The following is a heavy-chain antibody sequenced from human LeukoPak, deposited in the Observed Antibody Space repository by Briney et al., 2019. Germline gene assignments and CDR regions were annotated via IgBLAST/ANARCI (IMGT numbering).Heavy chain of an antibody. CDR1: GFTYTGYY. D-gene: IGHD3-10*01. V-gene: IGHV1-2*02. J-gene: IGHJ4*02. CDR3: ARDLFYSVSGTYYNVGRVFNY. Sequence: ASVKVSCKASGFTYTGYYMHWVRQAPGQGLEWMGWINPNSGGTNYAQKFQGRVTMTRDTSITTAYMELTRLRSDDTAVYYCARDLFYSVSGTYYNVGRVFNYWGQGTLVTVSS. CDR2: INPNSGGT.